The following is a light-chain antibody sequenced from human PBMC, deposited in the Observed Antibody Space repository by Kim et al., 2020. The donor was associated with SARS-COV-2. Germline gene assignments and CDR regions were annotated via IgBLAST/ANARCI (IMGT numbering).Light chain of an antibody. J-gene: IGLJ1*01. CDR1: NIGSKN. Sequence: GALGQTDRMTCGGKNIGSKNVHWYQRKPGQAPVLVIYRDSNRPSGIPERFSGSNSGNTATLTISRAQAGDEADYYCQVWDSSTYVFGTGTKVTVL. CDR2: RDS. V-gene: IGLV3-9*01. CDR3: QVWDSSTYV.